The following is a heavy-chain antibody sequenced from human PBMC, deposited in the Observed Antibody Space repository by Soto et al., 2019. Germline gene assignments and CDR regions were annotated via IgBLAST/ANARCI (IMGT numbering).Heavy chain of an antibody. CDR1: GFTFTSSA. CDR3: ARAVVIGAFDI. J-gene: IGHJ3*02. V-gene: IGHV1-58*01. CDR2: IVVGSGNT. D-gene: IGHD2-15*01. Sequence: SVKVSCKASGFTFTSSAVQWVRQARGQRLEWIGGIVVGSGNTNYAQKFQERVTITRDKSTSTAYMELSSLRSEDTAVYYCARAVVIGAFDIWGQGTMVTVSS.